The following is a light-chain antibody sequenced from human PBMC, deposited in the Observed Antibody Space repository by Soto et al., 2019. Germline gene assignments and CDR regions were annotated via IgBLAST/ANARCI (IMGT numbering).Light chain of an antibody. Sequence: EFGLTQSPGTLSLSPGERATLSCRASQSVSSSYLAWYQQKPGQAPRLLIYGASSRATGIPDRFSGSGSGTDFTLTISRLEPEDFAVYYCQQYAGSRTFGQGTKVDIK. J-gene: IGKJ1*01. CDR2: GAS. CDR1: QSVSSSY. V-gene: IGKV3-20*01. CDR3: QQYAGSRT.